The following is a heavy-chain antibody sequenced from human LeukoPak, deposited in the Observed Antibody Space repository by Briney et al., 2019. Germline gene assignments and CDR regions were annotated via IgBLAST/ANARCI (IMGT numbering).Heavy chain of an antibody. CDR1: GGSFSGYY. D-gene: IGHD3-22*01. J-gene: IGHJ4*02. CDR3: ASHYYDISGDYFGY. Sequence: PSETLSLTCAVYGGSFSGYYWGWIRQPPGKGLEWIGEINHSGSTNYNPSLKSRVTISVDTSKNQFSLKLSSVTAADTAVYYCASHYYDISGDYFGYWDQGTLVTVSS. CDR2: INHSGST. V-gene: IGHV4-34*01.